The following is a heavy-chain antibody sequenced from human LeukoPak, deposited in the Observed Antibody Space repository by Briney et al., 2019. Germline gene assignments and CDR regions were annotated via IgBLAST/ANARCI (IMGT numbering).Heavy chain of an antibody. V-gene: IGHV3-23*01. CDR3: AKDRSDNKTWYAGSH. J-gene: IGHJ4*02. CDR1: GFTFTSYA. Sequence: GGSLRLSCTASGFTFTSYAMTWVRQAPGKGVEWVSGISGSGGHTYNADSVEGRFTISRDNSKNTVSLQWSSLRDEETAVYYCAKDRSDNKTWYAGSHWGQGTLVTVSS. CDR2: ISGSGGHT. D-gene: IGHD2-8*01.